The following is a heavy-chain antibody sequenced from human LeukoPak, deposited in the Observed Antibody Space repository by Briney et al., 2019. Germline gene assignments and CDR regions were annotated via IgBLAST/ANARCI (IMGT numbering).Heavy chain of an antibody. CDR3: ARADYFDY. CDR2: IYSSGTT. CDR1: GGSISGYH. Sequence: SETLSLTCTVSGGSISGYHWTWIRQSAGKGPEWIGRIYSSGTTNCNPSLKSRVTMSVDASKNQFSLRLNSMTAADTAVYYCARADYFDYWGRGILVTVSS. J-gene: IGHJ4*02. V-gene: IGHV4-4*07.